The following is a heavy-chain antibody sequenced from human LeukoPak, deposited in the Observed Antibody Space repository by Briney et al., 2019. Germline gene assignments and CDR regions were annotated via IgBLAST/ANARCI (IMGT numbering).Heavy chain of an antibody. V-gene: IGHV3-48*01. J-gene: IGHJ4*02. D-gene: IGHD5-18*01. CDR3: ARDLGTAMVTDHDY. CDR1: GFTFSSYS. Sequence: GGSLRLSCAASGFTFSSYSMNWVRQAPGKGLEWVSYISSSSSTIYYADSVKGRFTISRDNAKNSLYLQINSLRAEDTAVYYCARDLGTAMVTDHDYWGQGTLVTVSS. CDR2: ISSSSSTI.